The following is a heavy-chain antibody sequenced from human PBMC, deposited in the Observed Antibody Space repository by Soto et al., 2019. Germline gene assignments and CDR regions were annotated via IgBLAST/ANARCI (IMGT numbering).Heavy chain of an antibody. J-gene: IGHJ6*02. CDR1: GFTFSSYE. Sequence: GASLRLSCAASGFTFSSYEMNWVRQAPGKGLEWVSYISSSGSTIYYADSVKGRFTISRDNAKNSLYLQMNSLRAEDTAVYYCARVRGYSYGTRLSGHYGMDVWGQGTTVTVSS. CDR3: ARVRGYSYGTRLSGHYGMDV. D-gene: IGHD5-18*01. V-gene: IGHV3-48*03. CDR2: ISSSGSTI.